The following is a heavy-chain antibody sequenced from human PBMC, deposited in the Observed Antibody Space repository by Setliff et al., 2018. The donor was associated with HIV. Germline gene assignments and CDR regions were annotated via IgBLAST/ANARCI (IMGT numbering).Heavy chain of an antibody. CDR2: IIPIFGTA. J-gene: IGHJ4*02. V-gene: IGHV1-69*05. CDR3: AKEGDRYGLDLDY. D-gene: IGHD5-18*01. CDR1: GGTFSSYA. Sequence: GASVKVSCKASGGTFSSYAISWVRQAPGQGLEWMGGIIPIFGTANYAQKFQGRVTITRDTSASTAYMELSSLRSEDTAVYYCAKEGDRYGLDLDYWGQGTLVTVSS.